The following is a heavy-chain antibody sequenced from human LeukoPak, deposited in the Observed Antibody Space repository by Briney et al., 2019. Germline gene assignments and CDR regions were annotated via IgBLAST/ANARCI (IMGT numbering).Heavy chain of an antibody. Sequence: ASVKVSCKASGYTFTGYYMHWVRQAPGQGLEWMGWINPNSGGTNFAQKFQGRVIMTRDTSISTVYVEMSRLRSDDTAVYYCARIPGYCSGGSCPGLFDHWGQGTLVTVSS. V-gene: IGHV1-2*02. CDR2: INPNSGGT. J-gene: IGHJ4*02. CDR3: ARIPGYCSGGSCPGLFDH. CDR1: GYTFTGYY. D-gene: IGHD2-15*01.